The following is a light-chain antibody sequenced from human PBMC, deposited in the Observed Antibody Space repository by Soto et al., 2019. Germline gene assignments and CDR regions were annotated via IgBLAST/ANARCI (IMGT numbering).Light chain of an antibody. CDR2: GTS. J-gene: IGKJ3*01. V-gene: IGKV3-20*01. CDR3: QQYGNSPRFT. Sequence: EIVLTQSPGTLSLSPGERATLACRASQSVRSSYLAWYQQKPGQAPRLLLYGTSTRATGIPDRFSGSGSGTDFTLTISRREPEDFAVYYCQQYGNSPRFTFGPGTKVDIK. CDR1: QSVRSSY.